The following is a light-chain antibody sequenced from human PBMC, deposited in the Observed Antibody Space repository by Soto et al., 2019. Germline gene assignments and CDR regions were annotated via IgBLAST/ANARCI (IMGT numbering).Light chain of an antibody. Sequence: QSVLTQPPSASGTPGQRVTISCSGSRPSIGSNHVYWYQQLPGMAPKLLIYTNNQRPSGVPDRFSASKSGNTASLTISGLQPEDEADYYCSSYTTSSTRVFGTGTKLTVL. CDR2: TNN. CDR1: RPSIGSNH. CDR3: SSYTTSSTRV. V-gene: IGLV1-44*01. J-gene: IGLJ1*01.